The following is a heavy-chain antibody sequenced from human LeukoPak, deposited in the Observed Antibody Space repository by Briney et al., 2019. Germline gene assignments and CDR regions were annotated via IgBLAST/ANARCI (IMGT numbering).Heavy chain of an antibody. D-gene: IGHD1-26*01. CDR1: GGSISRSGYS. J-gene: IGHJ4*02. CDR3: GRLRYSGTYLFFDY. CDR2: FHYGGST. V-gene: IGHV4-39*01. Sequence: SETLSLTCSVSGGSISRSGYSWGWIRQPPGKGLEWIGTFHYGGSTDHNPSLKSRVTISVDMSKTQLSLRLSSVTAADTAVYYCGRLRYSGTYLFFDYWGQGALVTVSS.